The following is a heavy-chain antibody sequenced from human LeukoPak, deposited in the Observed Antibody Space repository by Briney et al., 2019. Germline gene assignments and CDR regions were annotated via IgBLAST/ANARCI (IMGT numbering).Heavy chain of an antibody. CDR2: ISGSGGST. CDR3: AKDPSYYYGSPSDY. Sequence: PGGSLRLSCAASGFTFSSYAMSWVRQAPGKGLEWVSAISGSGGSTYYADSVKGRFTISRDNSKNTLYLQMNSLRAEDTAVYYCAKDPSYYYGSPSDYWGQGTLVTVSS. CDR1: GFTFSSYA. V-gene: IGHV3-23*01. D-gene: IGHD3-10*01. J-gene: IGHJ4*02.